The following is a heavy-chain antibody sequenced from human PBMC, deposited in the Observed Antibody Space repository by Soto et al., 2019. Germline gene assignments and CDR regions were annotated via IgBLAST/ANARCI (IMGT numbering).Heavy chain of an antibody. CDR2: MNPKTGKA. V-gene: IGHV1-8*01. D-gene: IGHD5-12*01. Sequence: QVQLVQSGAEVKEPGASVKVSCQASGYTFTTYDINWVRQATGQGLEWMGWMNPKTGKAGYAQKFQGRVTMTRNTSISTAYLEVSSLRSEDTAVFFCVRGPYSGFAYWGQGTLVTVSS. CDR1: GYTFTTYD. J-gene: IGHJ4*02. CDR3: VRGPYSGFAY.